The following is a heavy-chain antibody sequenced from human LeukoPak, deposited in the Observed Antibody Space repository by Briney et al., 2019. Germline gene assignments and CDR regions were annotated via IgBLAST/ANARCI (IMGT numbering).Heavy chain of an antibody. CDR2: INPNSGGT. V-gene: IGHV1-2*02. D-gene: IGHD6-13*01. Sequence: HGASVKVSCKASGYTFTGYYMHWVRQAPGQGLEWMGWINPNSGGTNYAQKFQGRVTMTRDTSISTAYMELSRLRSDDTAVYYCARGGGIAAAGGLIDYYYYMDVWGKGTTVTVSS. CDR1: GYTFTGYY. J-gene: IGHJ6*03. CDR3: ARGGGIAAAGGLIDYYYYMDV.